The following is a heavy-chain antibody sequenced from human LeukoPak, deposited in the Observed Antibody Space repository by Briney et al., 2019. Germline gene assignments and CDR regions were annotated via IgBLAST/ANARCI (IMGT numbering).Heavy chain of an antibody. Sequence: GGSLGLSCAASGFTFSTYWMHWVRQAPGKGLVWVSHINTVGSRTDYTDSVKGRFTVSRDNAKNTLYLQMNSLRAEDTAVYYCAFGTVSQSFNHWGQGTLVTVSS. V-gene: IGHV3-74*01. CDR1: GFTFSTYW. CDR2: INTVGSRT. J-gene: IGHJ4*02. D-gene: IGHD3-10*01. CDR3: AFGTVSQSFNH.